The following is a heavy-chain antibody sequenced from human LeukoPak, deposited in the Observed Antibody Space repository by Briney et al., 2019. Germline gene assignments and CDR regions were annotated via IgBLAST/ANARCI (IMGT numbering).Heavy chain of an antibody. J-gene: IGHJ5*02. V-gene: IGHV5-51*01. Sequence: GESLKISCKGSGYSFTSYWIGWVRQMPGKGLEWMGIIYPGDSDTRYSPSFQGQVTISADKSISAAYLQWSSLKASDTAMYYCARLRVGSSSYNWFDPWGQGTLVTVSS. CDR2: IYPGDSDT. CDR1: GYSFTSYW. D-gene: IGHD6-13*01. CDR3: ARLRVGSSSYNWFDP.